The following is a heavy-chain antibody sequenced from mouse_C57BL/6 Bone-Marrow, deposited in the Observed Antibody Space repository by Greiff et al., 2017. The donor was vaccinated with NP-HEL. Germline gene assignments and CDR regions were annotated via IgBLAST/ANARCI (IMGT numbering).Heavy chain of an antibody. CDR1: GYTFTSYG. D-gene: IGHD1-1*01. CDR3: ARRRLYYGSSYGY. Sequence: VKLVESGAELARPGASVKLSCKASGYTFTSYGISWVKQRTGQGLEWIGEIYPRSGNTYYNEKFKGKATLTADKSSSTAYMELRSLTSEDSAVYFCARRRLYYGSSYGYWGQGTTLTVSS. V-gene: IGHV1-81*01. J-gene: IGHJ2*01. CDR2: IYPRSGNT.